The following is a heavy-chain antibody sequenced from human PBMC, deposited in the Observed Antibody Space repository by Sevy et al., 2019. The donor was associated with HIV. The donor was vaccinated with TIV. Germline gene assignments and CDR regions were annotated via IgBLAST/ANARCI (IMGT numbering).Heavy chain of an antibody. V-gene: IGHV3-33*01. CDR3: ASLPNNYYDRGGYSGDDAFDI. CDR1: GFTLSNYG. CDR2: IWNDMTNK. Sequence: GGSLRLSCVASGFTLSNYGMHWVRQAPGKGLEWVATIWNDMTNKYYADSAKGRFTISRDNSKNTLYRQMNSLRAGDTAVYYCASLPNNYYDRGGYSGDDAFDIWGQGTMVTVSS. D-gene: IGHD3-22*01. J-gene: IGHJ3*02.